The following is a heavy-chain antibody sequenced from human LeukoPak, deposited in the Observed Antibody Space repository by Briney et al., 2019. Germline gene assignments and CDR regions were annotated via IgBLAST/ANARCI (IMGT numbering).Heavy chain of an antibody. J-gene: IGHJ4*02. Sequence: GGSLRLSCAASGFTFSSYGMHWVRQAPGKGLEWVAVISYDGSNKYYADSVKGRFTISRDNSKNTLYLQMNSLRAEDTAVYYCAKKSRVWRAVAGIDYWGQGTLVTVSS. CDR2: ISYDGSNK. V-gene: IGHV3-30*18. CDR3: AKKSRVWRAVAGIDY. CDR1: GFTFSSYG. D-gene: IGHD6-19*01.